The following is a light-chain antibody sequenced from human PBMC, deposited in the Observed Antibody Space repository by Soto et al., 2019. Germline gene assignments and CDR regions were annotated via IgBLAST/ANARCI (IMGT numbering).Light chain of an antibody. CDR3: QQYHIYWWT. J-gene: IGKJ1*01. V-gene: IGKV1-5*03. CDR1: QTIINW. Sequence: DIQMTQSPSTLSASVGDRVTITCRASQTIINWLAWYQQKPGKAPKLLIYKASTLEGEVPSRFSGSGSETEFTLTINSLQPDDSATYYCQQYHIYWWTSRQRTKVDI. CDR2: KAS.